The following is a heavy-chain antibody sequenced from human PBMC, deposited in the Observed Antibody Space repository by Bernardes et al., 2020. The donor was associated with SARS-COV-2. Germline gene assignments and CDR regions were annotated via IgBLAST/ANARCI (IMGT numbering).Heavy chain of an antibody. CDR3: ARDPHYVDTNGPMNY. CDR2: ISYDGSNE. CDR1: GYTFTSYG. D-gene: IGHD2-8*01. V-gene: IGHV3-30-3*01. J-gene: IGHJ4*02. Sequence: SCKASGYTFTSYGISWVRQAPGKGLEWVAVISYDGSNENYADSVTGRFTISRDNSNNTLYLQMNSLRAEDTAVYYCARDPHYVDTNGPMNYWGQGTLVTVSS.